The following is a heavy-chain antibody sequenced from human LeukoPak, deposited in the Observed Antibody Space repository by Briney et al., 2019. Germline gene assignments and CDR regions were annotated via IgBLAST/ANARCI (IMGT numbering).Heavy chain of an antibody. CDR1: GGSISSGSYY. J-gene: IGHJ4*02. CDR2: IYYSGST. Sequence: SETLSLTCTVSGGSISSGSYYWSWIRQPPGKGLEWIGYIYYSGSTNYNPSLKSRVTISVDTSKNQFSLKLSSVTAADTAVYYCARVERDSSSFDYWGQGTLVTVSS. V-gene: IGHV4-61*01. D-gene: IGHD6-6*01. CDR3: ARVERDSSSFDY.